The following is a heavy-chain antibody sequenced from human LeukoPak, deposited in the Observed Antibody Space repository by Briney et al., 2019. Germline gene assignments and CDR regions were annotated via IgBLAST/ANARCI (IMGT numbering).Heavy chain of an antibody. CDR1: EFDFSTHA. CDR2: ISISGTKT. D-gene: IGHD4-17*01. CDR3: ANEIRPNDY. J-gene: IGHJ4*02. Sequence: PGGSLRLSCAASEFDFSTHAMTWVRQAPGKGLEWVSAISISGTKTYYADSVKGRFTISRDNSKNTLCLQMYSLRAEDTAVYYCANEIRPNDYWGQGTLVTVSS. V-gene: IGHV3-23*01.